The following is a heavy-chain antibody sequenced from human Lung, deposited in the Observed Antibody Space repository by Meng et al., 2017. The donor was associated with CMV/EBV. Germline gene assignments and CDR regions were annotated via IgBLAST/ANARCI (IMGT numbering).Heavy chain of an antibody. V-gene: IGHV7-4-1*02. J-gene: IGHJ5*02. CDR3: ARGGNFDP. D-gene: IGHD2/OR15-2a*01. Sequence: QVYRVQFGSELRKPGASVKVSCKASGYTFSTYTINWVRQAHGRGLEWMGWISTNTGTSTYTQGFTGRFVFSLDTSVSTAYLQISSLKAEDTAVYYCARGGNFDPWGQGTLVTVSS. CDR2: ISTNTGTS. CDR1: GYTFSTYT.